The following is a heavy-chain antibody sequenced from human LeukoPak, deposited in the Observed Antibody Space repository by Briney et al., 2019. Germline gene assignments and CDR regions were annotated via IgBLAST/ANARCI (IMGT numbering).Heavy chain of an antibody. CDR2: ISSSSSYI. Sequence: GGSLRLSCAASGFTVSSNYMSWVRQAPGKGLEWVSSISSSSSYIYYADSVKGRFTISRDNSKNTLYLQMNSLRAEDTAVYYCAMSSVYGDPPFNYWGQGTLVTVSS. J-gene: IGHJ4*02. CDR1: GFTVSSNY. D-gene: IGHD2-21*01. V-gene: IGHV3-21*04. CDR3: AMSSVYGDPPFNY.